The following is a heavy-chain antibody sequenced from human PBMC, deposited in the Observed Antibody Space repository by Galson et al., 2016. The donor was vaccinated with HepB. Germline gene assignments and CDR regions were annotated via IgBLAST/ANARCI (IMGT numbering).Heavy chain of an antibody. CDR1: GFTLSRYP. J-gene: IGHJ4*02. V-gene: IGHV3-30*04. CDR2: VSFDGNNK. CDR3: ARDRRVGPNPTSLNS. Sequence: SLRLSCAASGFTLSRYPMHWVRQAPGKGLDWVAVVSFDGNNKYYAHSVRGRFTISRDNSKNTLYLQMNSLTAEDTAVYYCARDRRVGPNPTSLNSWGQGTLVTVSS. D-gene: IGHD1-26*01.